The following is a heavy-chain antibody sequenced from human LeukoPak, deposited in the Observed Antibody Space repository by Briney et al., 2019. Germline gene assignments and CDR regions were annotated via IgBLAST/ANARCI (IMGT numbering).Heavy chain of an antibody. CDR1: GFTFSSYA. D-gene: IGHD2-21*02. V-gene: IGHV3-30*18. J-gene: IGHJ3*02. Sequence: GGSLRLSCAASGFTFSSYAMHWVRQAPGKGLEWVAVISYDGSNKYYADSVKGRFTISRDNSKNTLYLQMNSLRAEDTAVYYCAKFIRIIRSCGGDCYSTHHDAFDIWGQGTMVTVSS. CDR2: ISYDGSNK. CDR3: AKFIRIIRSCGGDCYSTHHDAFDI.